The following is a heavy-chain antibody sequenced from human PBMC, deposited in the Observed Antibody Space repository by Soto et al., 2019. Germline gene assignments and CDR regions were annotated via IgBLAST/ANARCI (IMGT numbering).Heavy chain of an antibody. CDR2: ISSNGGST. Sequence: EVQLVESGGGLVQPGGSLRLSCAASGFTFSSYAMHWVRQAPGKGLEYVSAISSNGGSTYYANSVKGRFTISRDNSKNTLYLQIGSLRAEDMAVYYCARGPYYYYYMDVWGKGTTGSVSS. CDR1: GFTFSSYA. V-gene: IGHV3-64*01. CDR3: ARGPYYYYYMDV. J-gene: IGHJ6*03.